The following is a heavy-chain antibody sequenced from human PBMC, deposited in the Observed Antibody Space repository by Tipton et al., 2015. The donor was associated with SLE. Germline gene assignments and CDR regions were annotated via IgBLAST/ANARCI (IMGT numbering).Heavy chain of an antibody. CDR2: IKEDGSVK. CDR1: GFRFNKYW. Sequence: SGFRFNKYWMSWVRQAPGRGLEWVANIKEDGSVKYYAESVRGQFTISRDNAKNSLFLQLNSLRAEDAAVYYCTRVRAFDQSDYWGQGTLVAVSS. J-gene: IGHJ4*02. V-gene: IGHV3-7*01. CDR3: TRVRAFDQSDY.